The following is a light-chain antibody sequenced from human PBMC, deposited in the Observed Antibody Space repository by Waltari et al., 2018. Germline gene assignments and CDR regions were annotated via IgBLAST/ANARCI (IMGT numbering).Light chain of an antibody. Sequence: ETVITQSPATLSAFPGERVTLPCGASQSISSHLAWYQQKPGQPPRLVIYSASSRATGVPVRFSGSGSGTDFTLTISSLQSEDFAVYYCQQYNSWPLTFGGGTKVEL. CDR1: QSISSH. J-gene: IGKJ4*01. CDR2: SAS. CDR3: QQYNSWPLT. V-gene: IGKV3-15*01.